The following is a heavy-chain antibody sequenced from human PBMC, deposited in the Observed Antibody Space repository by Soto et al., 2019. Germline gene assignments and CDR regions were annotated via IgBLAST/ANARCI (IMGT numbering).Heavy chain of an antibody. CDR2: IYYSGST. CDR3: ARVRQVVTGTTFDY. V-gene: IGHV4-59*01. D-gene: IGHD1-20*01. J-gene: IGHJ4*02. Sequence: QVQLQESGPGLVKPSETLSLTCTVSGGSISHYYWSWIRQPPGKGLEWIGYIYYSGSTNYNPSLRSRVTISVDTSKNQFSLKLSSLTAADTAVYYCARVRQVVTGTTFDYWGQGTLVTVSS. CDR1: GGSISHYY.